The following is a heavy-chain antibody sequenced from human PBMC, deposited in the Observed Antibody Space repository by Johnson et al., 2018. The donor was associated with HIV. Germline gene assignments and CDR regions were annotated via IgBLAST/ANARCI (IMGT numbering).Heavy chain of an antibody. D-gene: IGHD3-3*02. CDR1: GFILSHYE. CDR2: IKSKTDGGTT. J-gene: IGHJ3*02. V-gene: IGHV3-15*01. Sequence: VQLVESGGGLVQPGGSLRLSCAASGFILSHYEMNWVRQTPGKGLEWVGRIKSKTDGGTTDYGAPVKGRFTISRDDSKNTLYLQMNSLKTEDTAVYYCTTDPTVLEVFEIWGQGTMVTVSS. CDR3: TTDPTVLEVFEI.